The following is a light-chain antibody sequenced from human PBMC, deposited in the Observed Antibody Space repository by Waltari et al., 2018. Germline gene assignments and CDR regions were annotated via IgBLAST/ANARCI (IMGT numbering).Light chain of an antibody. V-gene: IGLV2-14*01. CDR1: SSDVGGYNY. CDR3: NSYTSSSTSYVV. Sequence: QSALTQPASVSGSPGQSITISCTGTSSDVGGYNYVSWYQQHPGKAPKLMIYGVSRQPSGVSNLFSGSKSGNTASLTISGLRAEDAADYYCNSYTSSSTSYVVFGGGTKLTVL. CDR2: GVS. J-gene: IGLJ2*01.